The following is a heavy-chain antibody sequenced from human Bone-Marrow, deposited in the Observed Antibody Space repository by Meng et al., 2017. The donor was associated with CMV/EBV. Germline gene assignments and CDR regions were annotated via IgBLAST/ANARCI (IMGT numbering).Heavy chain of an antibody. J-gene: IGHJ6*02. V-gene: IGHV1-2*02. D-gene: IGHD2-2*01. CDR2: INPNSGDT. CDR1: GYTFTSYD. CDR3: AGGTILILLAATMEV. Sequence: ASAKVSCKASGYTFTSYDINWGRQAPGQGLQWMGWINPNSGDTNYAQKCQGRVTMTRDTSISTAYMELRRLRSDDTAVEYWAGGTILILLAATMEVWGQGTTVTVSS.